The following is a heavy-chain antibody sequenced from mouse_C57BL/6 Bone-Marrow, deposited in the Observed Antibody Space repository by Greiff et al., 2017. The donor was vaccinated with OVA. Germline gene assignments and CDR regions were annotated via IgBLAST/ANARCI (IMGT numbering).Heavy chain of an antibody. Sequence: QVQLQQPGAELVKPGASVKLSCKASGYTFTSYWMHWVKQRPGQGLEWIGMIHPNSGSTNYNEKFKSKATLTVDKSSSTAYMQLSSLTSEDSAVYYCARRYYYGSSYDYWGQGTTLTVSS. D-gene: IGHD1-1*01. CDR1: GYTFTSYW. J-gene: IGHJ2*01. V-gene: IGHV1-64*01. CDR2: IHPNSGST. CDR3: ARRYYYGSSYDY.